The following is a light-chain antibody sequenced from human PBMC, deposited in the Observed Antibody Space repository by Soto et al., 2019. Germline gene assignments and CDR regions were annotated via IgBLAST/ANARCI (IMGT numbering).Light chain of an antibody. CDR3: SSYTNINTRACV. Sequence: QSALTQPASVSVSPGQLITISCTGTSGDIGSYNRVSWYQQHPGKAPKLIIYEVTDRPSGVSNRFSGSKSGNTASLTISGLQAEDEAEYYCSSYTNINTRACVFGTGTKVTVL. J-gene: IGLJ1*01. V-gene: IGLV2-14*01. CDR2: EVT. CDR1: SGDIGSYNR.